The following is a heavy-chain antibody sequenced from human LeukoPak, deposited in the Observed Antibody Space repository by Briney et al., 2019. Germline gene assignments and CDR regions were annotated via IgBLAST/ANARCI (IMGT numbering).Heavy chain of an antibody. CDR3: TRPSQDSSSGRFEY. CDR1: GFTFSGSA. D-gene: IGHD6-25*01. J-gene: IGHJ4*02. CDR2: IRSKANNYAT. Sequence: PGGSLRLSCAASGFTFSGSAMHWVRQASGKGLEWVGRIRSKANNYATTYAASVKGRFTISRDESKNTAYLEMNSLKTDDTAVYYCTRPSQDSSSGRFEYWGQGTLVTVSS. V-gene: IGHV3-73*01.